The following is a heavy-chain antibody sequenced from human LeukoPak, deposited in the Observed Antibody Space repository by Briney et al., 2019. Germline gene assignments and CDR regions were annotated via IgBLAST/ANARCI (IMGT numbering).Heavy chain of an antibody. D-gene: IGHD3-9*01. Sequence: ASVKVSCKASGYTFTSYYMHWVRQAPGQGLECMGIINPSGGSTSYAQKFQGRVTITADKSTSTAYMELSSLRSEDTAVYYCARYILTGYSLNWFDPWGQGTLVTVSS. CDR3: ARYILTGYSLNWFDP. J-gene: IGHJ5*02. CDR1: GYTFTSYY. CDR2: INPSGGST. V-gene: IGHV1-46*01.